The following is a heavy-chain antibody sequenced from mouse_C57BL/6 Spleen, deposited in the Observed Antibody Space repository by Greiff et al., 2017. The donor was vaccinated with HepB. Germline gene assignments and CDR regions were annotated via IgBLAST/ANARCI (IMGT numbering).Heavy chain of an antibody. V-gene: IGHV2-6-1*01. Sequence: VQLKESGPGLVAPSQSLSITCTVSGFSLTSYGVHWVRQPPGKGLEWLVVIWSDGSTTYNSALKSRLSISKDNSKSQVFLKMNSLQTDDTAMYYCARHALYYDYDGGYFDVWGTGTTVTVSS. CDR2: IWSDGST. D-gene: IGHD2-4*01. CDR1: GFSLTSYG. CDR3: ARHALYYDYDGGYFDV. J-gene: IGHJ1*03.